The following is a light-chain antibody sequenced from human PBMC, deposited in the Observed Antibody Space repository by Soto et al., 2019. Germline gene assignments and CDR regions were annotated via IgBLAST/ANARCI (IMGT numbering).Light chain of an antibody. CDR2: DVS. CDR1: SSDVGGYNY. Sequence: QSVLTQPRSVSGSPGQSVTISCTEISSDVGGYNYVSWYQQHPGKAPKLMIYDVSKRPSGVPDRFSGSKSGNTASLTISGLQAEDEADYYCCSYAGNYFFGTGTKLTVL. J-gene: IGLJ1*01. CDR3: CSYAGNYF. V-gene: IGLV2-11*01.